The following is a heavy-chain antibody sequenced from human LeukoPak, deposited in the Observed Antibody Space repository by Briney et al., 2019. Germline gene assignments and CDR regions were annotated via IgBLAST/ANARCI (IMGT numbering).Heavy chain of an antibody. D-gene: IGHD3-22*01. Sequence: GGSLRLSCAASGFTFVTYAMSWVRQAPGKGLEWVSSISGSGDSTYFADSVKGRFTISRDNSKNTLYLQMNSLRAEDTAVYYCAKDLISYYYDSSGYYPTFDYWGQGTLVTVSS. CDR1: GFTFVTYA. V-gene: IGHV3-23*01. CDR2: ISGSGDST. J-gene: IGHJ4*02. CDR3: AKDLISYYYDSSGYYPTFDY.